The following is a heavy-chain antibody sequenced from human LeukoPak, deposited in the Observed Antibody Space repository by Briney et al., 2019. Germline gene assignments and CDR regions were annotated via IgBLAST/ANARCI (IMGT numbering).Heavy chain of an antibody. J-gene: IGHJ6*02. D-gene: IGHD2-15*01. CDR3: VVVAAGGMDV. V-gene: IGHV3-15*01. CDR1: GFTFSNAW. Sequence: PGGSLRLSSAASGFTFSNAWMSWVRQAPGKGLEWVGRIKSKTDGGTTDYAAPVKGRFTISRDDSKNTLYLQMNSLKTEDTAVYWCVVVAAGGMDVWGQGTTVTVSS. CDR2: IKSKTDGGTT.